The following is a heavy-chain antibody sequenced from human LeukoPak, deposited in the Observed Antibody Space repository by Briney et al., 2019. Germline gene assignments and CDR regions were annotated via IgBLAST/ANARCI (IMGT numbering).Heavy chain of an antibody. D-gene: IGHD2-2*01. CDR2: IHGNGETT. CDR3: ARDRGCSSTSCYGY. V-gene: IGHV3-48*04. Sequence: GGSLRLSCAASAFRFSSFAMTWVRQAPGKGLEWVSGIHGNGETTYYADSVKGRFTISRDNAKNSLYLQMNSLRAEDTAVYYCARDRGCSSTSCYGYWGQGTLVTVSS. J-gene: IGHJ4*02. CDR1: AFRFSSFA.